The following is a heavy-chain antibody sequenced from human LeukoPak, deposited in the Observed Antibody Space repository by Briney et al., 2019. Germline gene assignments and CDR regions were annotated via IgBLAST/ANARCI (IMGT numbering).Heavy chain of an antibody. Sequence: ASVKVSCKASGYTFTSYGISWVRQAPGQGLEWMGWISAYNGNTNYAQKLQGRVTMTTDTSTSTAYMELRSLRSDDTAVYYCAKGEEGYSSGYYYVYLGSSIDYWGQGTLVTVSS. CDR3: AKGEEGYSSGYYYVYLGSSIDY. D-gene: IGHD3-22*01. CDR2: ISAYNGNT. V-gene: IGHV1-18*01. J-gene: IGHJ4*02. CDR1: GYTFTSYG.